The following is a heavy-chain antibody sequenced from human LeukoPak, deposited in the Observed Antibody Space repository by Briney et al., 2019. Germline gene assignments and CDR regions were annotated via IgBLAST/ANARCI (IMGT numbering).Heavy chain of an antibody. CDR1: GGSISSGDYY. D-gene: IGHD3-10*01. Sequence: SQTLSLTCTVSGGSISSGDYYWSWIRQPPGKGLESIGYIYYSGSTYYNPSLKSRVTISVDTSKNQFSLKLSSVTAADTAVYYCARGSQDGSLFDYLGQGTLVTVSS. CDR3: ARGSQDGSLFDY. J-gene: IGHJ4*02. CDR2: IYYSGST. V-gene: IGHV4-30-4*08.